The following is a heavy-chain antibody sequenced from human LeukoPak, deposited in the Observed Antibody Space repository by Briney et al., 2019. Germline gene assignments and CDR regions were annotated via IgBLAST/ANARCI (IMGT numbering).Heavy chain of an antibody. J-gene: IGHJ4*02. Sequence: GASVKVSCKASGYTFTSYGISWVRQAPGQGLEWMGWISAYNGNTNYAQKLQGRVTMTTDTSTSTAYMELRSLRSDDTAVYYCARDPYTWGHQYYFDYWGQGTLVTVSS. D-gene: IGHD3-16*01. CDR3: ARDPYTWGHQYYFDY. CDR2: ISAYNGNT. V-gene: IGHV1-18*01. CDR1: GYTFTSYG.